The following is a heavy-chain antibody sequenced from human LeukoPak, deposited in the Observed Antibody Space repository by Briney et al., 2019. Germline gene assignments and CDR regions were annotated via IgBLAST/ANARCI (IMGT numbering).Heavy chain of an antibody. D-gene: IGHD5-12*01. CDR2: INHSGST. CDR1: GGSFSGYY. CDR3: ARGRNPYYSGYDHPWSDP. J-gene: IGHJ5*02. V-gene: IGHV4-34*01. Sequence: SSETLSLTCGVYGGSFSGYYWSWIRQSPGKGLEWSGEINHSGSTNYNPSLKSRVTISVDTSKNQFSLKMSSVTAADTAMYYCARGRNPYYSGYDHPWSDPWGQRTLVTVSS.